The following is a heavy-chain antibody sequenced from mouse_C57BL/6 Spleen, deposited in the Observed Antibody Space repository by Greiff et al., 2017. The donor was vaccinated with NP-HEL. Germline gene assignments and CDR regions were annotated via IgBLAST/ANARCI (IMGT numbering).Heavy chain of an antibody. V-gene: IGHV1-42*01. CDR3: AREGVSGVYYAMDY. J-gene: IGHJ4*01. CDR2: INPSTGGT. D-gene: IGHD1-3*01. Sequence: VQLQQSGPELVKPGASVKICCKASGYSFTGYYMNWVKQSPEKSLEWIGEINPSTGGTTYNQKFKAKATLTVDKSSSTAYMQLKSLTSEDSAVYYCAREGVSGVYYAMDYWGQGTSVTVSS. CDR1: GYSFTGYY.